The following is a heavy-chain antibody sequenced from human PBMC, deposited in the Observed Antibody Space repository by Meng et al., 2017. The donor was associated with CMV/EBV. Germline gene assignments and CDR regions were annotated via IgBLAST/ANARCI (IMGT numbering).Heavy chain of an antibody. D-gene: IGHD2-21*02. J-gene: IGHJ6*02. CDR2: IYYSGST. V-gene: IGHV4-61*01. CDR3: ARDRRLSRYYYGMDV. Sequence: GSLRLSCTVPGGSVSSGSYYWSWIRQPPGKGLEWIGYIYYSGSTNYNPSLKSRVTISVDTSKNQFSLKLSSVTAADTAVYYCARDRRLSRYYYGMDVWGQGTTVTVSS. CDR1: GGSVSSGSYY.